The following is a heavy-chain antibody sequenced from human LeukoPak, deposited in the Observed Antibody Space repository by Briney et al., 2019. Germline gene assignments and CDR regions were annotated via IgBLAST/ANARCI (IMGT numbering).Heavy chain of an antibody. J-gene: IGHJ6*03. CDR3: ARAYYSNPYYYYMDV. CDR2: ISYSGST. V-gene: IGHV4-59*01. Sequence: SETLSLTCIVSGGSISYYYWSWIRQPPGKGLQWIGYISYSGSTNYNPFLKSRVTISADTSKNQFSLKLSSVTAADTAVYYCARAYYSNPYYYYMDVWGKGATVTVSS. CDR1: GGSISYYY. D-gene: IGHD4-11*01.